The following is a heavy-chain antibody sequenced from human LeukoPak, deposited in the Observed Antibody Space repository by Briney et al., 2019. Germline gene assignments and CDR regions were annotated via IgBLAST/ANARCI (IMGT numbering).Heavy chain of an antibody. V-gene: IGHV3-33*06. J-gene: IGHJ6*02. CDR3: VKTRPPDYYGMDV. CDR1: GFTFSSYG. CDR2: IWYDGSNK. Sequence: GGSLRLSCAASGFTFSSYGMHWVRQAPGKGLEWAAVIWYDGSNKYYADSVKGRFTISRDNSKNTLYLQMNSLRAEDTAVYYCVKTRPPDYYGMDVWGQGTTVTVSS.